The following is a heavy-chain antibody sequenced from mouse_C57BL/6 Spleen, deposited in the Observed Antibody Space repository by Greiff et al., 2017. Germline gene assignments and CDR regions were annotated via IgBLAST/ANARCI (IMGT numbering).Heavy chain of an antibody. D-gene: IGHD2-3*01. Sequence: DVKLQESGPGLVKPSQSLSLTCSVTGYSITSGYYWNWIRQFPGNKLEWMGYISYDGSNNYNPSLKNRISITRDTSKNQFFLKLNSVTTEDTATYYCARAGGYSWFAYWGQGTLVTVSA. CDR2: ISYDGSN. V-gene: IGHV3-6*01. CDR3: ARAGGYSWFAY. J-gene: IGHJ3*01. CDR1: GYSITSGYY.